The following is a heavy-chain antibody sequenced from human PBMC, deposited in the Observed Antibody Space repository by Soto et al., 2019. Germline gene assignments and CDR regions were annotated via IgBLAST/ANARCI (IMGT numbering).Heavy chain of an antibody. CDR1: GGSISSGGYY. V-gene: IGHV4-31*03. Sequence: SETLSLTCTVSGGSISSGGYYWSWIRQHPGKGLEWIGYINHSGSTNYNPSLKSRVTISVDTSKNQFSLKLSSVTAADTAVYYCARRPGFYSSSFNWFDPWGQGTLVTVSS. CDR2: INHSGST. J-gene: IGHJ5*02. D-gene: IGHD6-6*01. CDR3: ARRPGFYSSSFNWFDP.